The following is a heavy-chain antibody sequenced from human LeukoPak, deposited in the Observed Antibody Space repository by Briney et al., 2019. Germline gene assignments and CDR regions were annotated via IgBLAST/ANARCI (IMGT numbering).Heavy chain of an antibody. V-gene: IGHV4-34*01. Sequence: PSETLSLTCAVYGGSFSGYYWTWIRQPPGKELEWIGEINHSGSTNYNPSLKSRVTISVDTSNKQFSLKLSSVTAADTAVYYCARGLSMSGAFDIWGQGTMVTVSS. CDR3: ARGLSMSGAFDI. J-gene: IGHJ3*02. CDR1: GGSFSGYY. D-gene: IGHD3-22*01. CDR2: INHSGST.